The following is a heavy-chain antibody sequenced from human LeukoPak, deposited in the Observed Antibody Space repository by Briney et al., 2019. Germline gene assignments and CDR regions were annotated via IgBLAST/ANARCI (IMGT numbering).Heavy chain of an antibody. V-gene: IGHV3-33*03. CDR3: AKHYYDSSGIDY. J-gene: IGHJ4*02. CDR2: IWDDGSNK. D-gene: IGHD3-22*01. Sequence: PGGSLRLSCAASGFIFSMSGMHWVRQAPGKGLEWVAVIWDDGSNKYYGDSVKGRFTISRDNSRNMVFLQMNSLRAEDTAVYYCAKHYYDSSGIDYWGQGTLVTVSS. CDR1: GFIFSMSG.